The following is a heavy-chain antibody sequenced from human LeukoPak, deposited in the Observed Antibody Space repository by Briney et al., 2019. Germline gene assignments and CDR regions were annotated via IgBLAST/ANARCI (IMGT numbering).Heavy chain of an antibody. CDR1: GFTFSGYA. CDR3: AREPTVTTRNFDF. CDR2: ISYDGRNE. Sequence: PGGSLRLSCAASGFTFSGYAMHWVRQAPGKGLEWVAVISYDGRNEYYAGSVKGRFTISRDNPKSTLYLQMNGLKTEDTAVYYCAREPTVTTRNFDFWGQGALVTVSS. V-gene: IGHV3-30*01. J-gene: IGHJ4*02. D-gene: IGHD4-11*01.